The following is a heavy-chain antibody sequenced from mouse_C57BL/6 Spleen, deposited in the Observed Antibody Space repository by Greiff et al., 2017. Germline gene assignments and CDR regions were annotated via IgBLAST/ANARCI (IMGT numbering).Heavy chain of an antibody. D-gene: IGHD4-1*01. CDR3: TRDRTGLGY. J-gene: IGHJ3*01. V-gene: IGHV5-9-1*02. Sequence: EVKLMESGEGLVKPGGSLKLSCAASGFTFSSYAMSWVRQTPEKRLEWVAYISSGGDYIYYADTVKGRFTISRDNARNTLYLQMSSLKSEDTAMYYCTRDRTGLGYWGQGTLVTVSA. CDR2: ISSGGDYI. CDR1: GFTFSSYA.